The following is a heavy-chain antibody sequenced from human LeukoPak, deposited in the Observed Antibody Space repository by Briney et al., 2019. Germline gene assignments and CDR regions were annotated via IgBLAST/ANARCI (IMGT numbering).Heavy chain of an antibody. Sequence: GGSLRLSCAASGLTFSSYTMHWIRQAPGKGLEWVSSISGSNSYIFYADSVKGRFTISRDIAKNTLYLQMNSLRAEDTGVYYCAKDHYWSIDYWGRGTLVTVSS. CDR2: ISGSNSYI. CDR3: AKDHYWSIDY. J-gene: IGHJ4*02. D-gene: IGHD3-3*01. V-gene: IGHV3-21*01. CDR1: GLTFSSYT.